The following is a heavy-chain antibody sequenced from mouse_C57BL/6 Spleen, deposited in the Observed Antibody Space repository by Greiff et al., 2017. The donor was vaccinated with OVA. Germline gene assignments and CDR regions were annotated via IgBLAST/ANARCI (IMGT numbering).Heavy chain of an antibody. CDR2: LDPSDSYP. V-gene: IGHV1-69*01. CDR1: GYTFTSYW. CDR3: ARSLYYSNYWYFGV. D-gene: IGHD2-5*01. Sequence: QVQLQQPGAELVMPGASVKLSCKASGYTFTSYWMHWVKQRPGQGLEWIGALDPSDSYPNYNQKFKGKSTLTVAKSSSTAYMQLNSLTSEDSAVYYCARSLYYSNYWYFGVWGTGTTVTVSS. J-gene: IGHJ1*03.